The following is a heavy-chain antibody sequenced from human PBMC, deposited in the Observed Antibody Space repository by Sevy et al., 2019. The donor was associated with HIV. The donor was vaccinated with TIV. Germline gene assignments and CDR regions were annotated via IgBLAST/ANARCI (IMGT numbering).Heavy chain of an antibody. CDR1: GFTFSRYW. CDR2: IKQDESEK. J-gene: IGHJ4*02. Sequence: GGSLRLSCAASGFTFSRYWMTWVRQAPGKGLEWVANIKQDESEKYYVDSVKGRFTISRDNAKNSLYLQMNSLRADDTAVYYCAGAAQVTMLVVFGGLYFDSWGQGTLVTVSS. V-gene: IGHV3-7*01. CDR3: AGAAQVTMLVVFGGLYFDS. D-gene: IGHD3-22*01.